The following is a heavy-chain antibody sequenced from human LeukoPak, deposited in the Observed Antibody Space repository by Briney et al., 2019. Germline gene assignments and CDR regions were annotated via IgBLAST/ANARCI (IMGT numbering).Heavy chain of an antibody. D-gene: IGHD3-3*01. J-gene: IGHJ6*02. CDR2: IYSGGST. CDR1: GFTVSSNY. Sequence: GGSLRLSCAASGFTVSSNYMSWVRQAPRKGLEWVSVIYSGGSTYYADSVKGRFTISRDNSKNTLYLQMNSLRAEDTAVYYCARGPDTIFGVVIRDYGMDVWGQGTTVTVSS. V-gene: IGHV3-66*01. CDR3: ARGPDTIFGVVIRDYGMDV.